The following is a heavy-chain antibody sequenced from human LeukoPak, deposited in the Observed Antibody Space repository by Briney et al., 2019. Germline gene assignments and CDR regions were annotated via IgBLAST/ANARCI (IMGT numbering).Heavy chain of an antibody. CDR3: ARSGTVTTWNY. CDR1: GGSISSGGYY. V-gene: IGHV4-31*03. CDR2: IYYSGTT. Sequence: SETLSLTCTVSGGSISSGGYYWSWIRQHPGKGLEWIGCIYYSGTTYYHPSLTSRIAISVDTSKNQFSLKLSSVTAADTAVYYCARSGTVTTWNYWGQGTLVTVSS. J-gene: IGHJ4*02. D-gene: IGHD4-17*01.